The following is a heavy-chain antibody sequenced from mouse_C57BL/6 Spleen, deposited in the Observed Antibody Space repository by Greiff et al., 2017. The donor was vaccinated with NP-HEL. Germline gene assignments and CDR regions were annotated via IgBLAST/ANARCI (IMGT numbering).Heavy chain of an antibody. CDR1: GYTFTDYY. CDR2: IYPGSGNT. Sequence: VKLVESGAELVRPGASVKLSCKASGYTFTDYYINWVKQRPGQGLEWIARIYPGSGNTYYNEKFKGKATLTAEKSSSTAYMQLSSLTSEDSAVYFCARYDYDFAMDYWGQGTSVTVSS. D-gene: IGHD2-4*01. J-gene: IGHJ4*01. CDR3: ARYDYDFAMDY. V-gene: IGHV1-76*01.